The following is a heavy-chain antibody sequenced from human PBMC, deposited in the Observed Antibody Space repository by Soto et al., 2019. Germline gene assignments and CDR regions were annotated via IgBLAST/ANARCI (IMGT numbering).Heavy chain of an antibody. CDR2: ISYDGSNK. CDR1: GLTFSSYA. Sequence: QVQLVESGGGVVQPGRSLRLSCAAYGLTFSSYAMHWVRQAPGKGLEWVAVISYDGSNKYYADSVKGRFTISRDNSTDKLYLQMNSLRAEDTAVYYCARDGYHLGDAFDLWGQGTMVPVSS. V-gene: IGHV3-30-3*01. D-gene: IGHD5-12*01. CDR3: ARDGYHLGDAFDL. J-gene: IGHJ3*01.